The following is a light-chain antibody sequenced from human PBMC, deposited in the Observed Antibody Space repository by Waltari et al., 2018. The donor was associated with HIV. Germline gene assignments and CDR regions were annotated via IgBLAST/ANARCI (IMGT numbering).Light chain of an antibody. CDR3: QQYNNWPLT. V-gene: IGKV3-15*01. CDR2: SAS. Sequence: VMTQSPATLSLSPGERAPLSCRASQSLSTNLAWYQQKPGQAPRLLIYSASTRDTGIPARFRGSGSGTEYTLTISSLQSEDFAIYYCQQYNNWPLTFGGGTKVEIK. J-gene: IGKJ4*01. CDR1: QSLSTN.